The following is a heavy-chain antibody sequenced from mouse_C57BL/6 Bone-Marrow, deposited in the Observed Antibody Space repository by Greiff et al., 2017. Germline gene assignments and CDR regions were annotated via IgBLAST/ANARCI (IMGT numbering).Heavy chain of an antibody. Sequence: VQLQQSGPVLVKPGASVKMSCKASGYTFTDYYMNWVKQSHGKSLEWIGVINPYNGGTSYNQKFKGKATLTVYKSSSTAYMELNSLTSEDSAVYYCARSGYSNPWFAYWGQGTLVTVSA. CDR2: INPYNGGT. V-gene: IGHV1-19*01. CDR1: GYTFTDYY. D-gene: IGHD2-5*01. CDR3: ARSGYSNPWFAY. J-gene: IGHJ3*01.